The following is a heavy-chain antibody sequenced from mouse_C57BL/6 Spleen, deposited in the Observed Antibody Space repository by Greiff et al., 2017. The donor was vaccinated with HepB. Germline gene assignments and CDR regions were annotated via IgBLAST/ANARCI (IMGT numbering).Heavy chain of an antibody. J-gene: IGHJ3*01. Sequence: QVQLQQSGAELARPGASVKLSCKASGYTFTSYGISWVKQRTGQGLEWIGEIYPRSGNTYYNEKFKGKATLTADQSSSTAYMELRSLTSEDSAVYFCARSHYYGSMPAWFAYWGQGTLVTVSA. CDR2: IYPRSGNT. D-gene: IGHD1-1*01. CDR3: ARSHYYGSMPAWFAY. CDR1: GYTFTSYG. V-gene: IGHV1-81*01.